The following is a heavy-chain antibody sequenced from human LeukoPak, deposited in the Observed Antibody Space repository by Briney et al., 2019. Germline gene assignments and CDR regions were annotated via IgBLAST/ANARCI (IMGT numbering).Heavy chain of an antibody. D-gene: IGHD2-15*01. CDR3: AKVYCSGGSCYSPYFDY. CDR2: ISGSGGST. Sequence: GGSLRLSCAASGFTFSSYAMSWVRQAPGKGLEWVSAISGSGGSTYYADSVKGRFTISRDNSKNTLYLQMNSLRAEDTAVYYCAKVYCSGGSCYSPYFDYWGQGTLVTVSS. CDR1: GFTFSSYA. J-gene: IGHJ4*02. V-gene: IGHV3-23*01.